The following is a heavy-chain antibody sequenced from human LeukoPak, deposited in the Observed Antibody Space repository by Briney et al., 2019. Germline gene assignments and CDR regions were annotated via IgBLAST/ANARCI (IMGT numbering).Heavy chain of an antibody. CDR1: GFTFSSYA. Sequence: PGGSLRLSCAASGFTFSSYAMSWVRQAPGKGLEWVSAISGSGGSTYYADSVKGRFTISRDNSKNTPYLQMNSLRAEDTAVYYCASHLGYDFWTRVNYYYYGMDVWGQGTTVTVSS. J-gene: IGHJ6*02. V-gene: IGHV3-23*01. CDR2: ISGSGGST. D-gene: IGHD3-3*01. CDR3: ASHLGYDFWTRVNYYYYGMDV.